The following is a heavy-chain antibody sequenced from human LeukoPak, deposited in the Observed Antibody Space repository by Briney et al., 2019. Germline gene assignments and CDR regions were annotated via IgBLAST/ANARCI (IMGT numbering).Heavy chain of an antibody. CDR1: GYTFTGYY. CDR2: INPNSGCT. D-gene: IGHD6-19*01. CDR3: ARDQAAPYRSGWYNFDY. Sequence: ASAKVSCKASGYTFTGYYMHWVRQAPGHGLEWMGWINPNSGCTNYAQKLQGRVTMTTDTSTSPAYMELRSLRSDGTAVYYCARDQAAPYRSGWYNFDYWGQGTLVTVSS. V-gene: IGHV1-2*02. J-gene: IGHJ4*02.